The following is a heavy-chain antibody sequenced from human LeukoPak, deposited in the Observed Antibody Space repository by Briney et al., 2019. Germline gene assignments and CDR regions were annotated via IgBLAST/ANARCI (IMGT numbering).Heavy chain of an antibody. J-gene: IGHJ3*02. CDR2: IYYSGST. D-gene: IGHD3-16*01. CDR3: VRDGGGDAFDI. Sequence: SETLSLTCTVSGGSISSGGYYWSWIRQHPGKGLEWIGYIYYSGSTYYNPSLKSRVTISVDTSKNQFSLKLSSVTAADTAVYYCVRDGGGDAFDIWGQGTMVTVSS. CDR1: GGSISSGGYY. V-gene: IGHV4-31*03.